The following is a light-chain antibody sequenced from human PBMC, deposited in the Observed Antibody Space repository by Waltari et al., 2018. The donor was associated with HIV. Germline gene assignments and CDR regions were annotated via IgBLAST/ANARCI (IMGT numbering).Light chain of an antibody. CDR2: DDD. CDR3: QVWDSGSDHV. J-gene: IGLJ1*01. V-gene: IGLV3-21*04. Sequence: SYVLTQPPSISVAPGKTAKITCGGNNIGTRDVHWYQQKPGQAPILVIFDDDHRPSGIPERFSGSNSDNTATLTINRVEVGDEADYYCQVWDSGSDHVFGSGTTVTVL. CDR1: NIGTRD.